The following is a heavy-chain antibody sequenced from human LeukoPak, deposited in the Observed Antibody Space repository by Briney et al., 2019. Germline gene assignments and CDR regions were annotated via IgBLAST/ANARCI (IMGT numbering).Heavy chain of an antibody. CDR3: AKRQGSL. Sequence: GGSLRLSCAASGFTFSSFGMSWVGQAPGKGREGVSHISVSGNKKYYADSVKGGFTISRDYSKTTLYLQMNSLRAEDTAVYYCAKRQGSLWGQGTLVTVSS. J-gene: IGHJ4*02. CDR2: ISVSGNKK. CDR1: GFTFSSFG. V-gene: IGHV3-23*01.